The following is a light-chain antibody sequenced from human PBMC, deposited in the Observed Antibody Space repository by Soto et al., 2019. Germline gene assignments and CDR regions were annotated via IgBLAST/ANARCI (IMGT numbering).Light chain of an antibody. J-gene: IGLJ1*01. CDR1: HSDIGNYNY. V-gene: IGLV2-14*03. CDR3: VSYTSDHPRFYV. CDR2: DVG. Sequence: QSALTQPASVSGSPGQSITIFCTGTHSDIGNYNYVSWYQHHPGKAPKLIIYDVGSRPSGVSTRFFGSKSGNTASLAISGLQAEDEADYYCVSYTSDHPRFYVFRTGTKVTVL.